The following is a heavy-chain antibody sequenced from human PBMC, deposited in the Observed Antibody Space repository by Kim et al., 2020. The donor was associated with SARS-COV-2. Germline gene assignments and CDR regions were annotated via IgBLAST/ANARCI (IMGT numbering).Heavy chain of an antibody. J-gene: IGHJ4*02. V-gene: IGHV3-74*03. Sequence: TYAVSVKGRFTISRDNAKNTVYLQMNSLRAEDTAVYYCARGGGKQQLVHHWGQGTLVTVSS. CDR3: ARGGGKQQLVHH. D-gene: IGHD6-13*01.